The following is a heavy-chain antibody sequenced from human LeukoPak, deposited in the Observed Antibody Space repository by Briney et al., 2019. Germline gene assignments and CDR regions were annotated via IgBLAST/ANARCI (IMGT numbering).Heavy chain of an antibody. CDR2: ISGST. CDR1: GFTFSSYA. Sequence: GGSLRLSCAASGFTFSSYAMSWVRQAPGKGLEWVSAISGSTYYADSVKGRFTISRDNSKDTLYLQMNSLRADDTAVYYCAKGGSGRTFDYWGQGTLVTVSS. D-gene: IGHD6-19*01. CDR3: AKGGSGRTFDY. J-gene: IGHJ4*02. V-gene: IGHV3-23*01.